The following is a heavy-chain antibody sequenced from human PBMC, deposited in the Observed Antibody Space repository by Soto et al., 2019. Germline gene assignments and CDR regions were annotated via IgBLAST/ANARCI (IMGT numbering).Heavy chain of an antibody. V-gene: IGHV4-39*01. CDR1: GGSISSSSYS. D-gene: IGHD6-13*01. J-gene: IGHJ5*02. Sequence: SETLSLTCSVPGGSISSSSYSWGWIRQPPGKGLEWIGTIYYSGRTYYTPSNKSRVTMSVDTSKSQFSLRLSSVTAADTAVSYCARPPAGIADRNWFDPWGQGTLVTVSS. CDR2: IYYSGRT. CDR3: ARPPAGIADRNWFDP.